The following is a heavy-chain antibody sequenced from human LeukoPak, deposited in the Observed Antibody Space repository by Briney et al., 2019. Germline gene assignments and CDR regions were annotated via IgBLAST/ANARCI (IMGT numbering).Heavy chain of an antibody. D-gene: IGHD6-19*01. CDR1: GGTFSSYA. J-gene: IGHJ4*02. CDR2: IIPILGIA. Sequence: ASVKVSCKASGGTFSSYAISWVRQAPGQGLEWMGRIIPILGIANYAQKFQGRVTITADKSTSTAYMELSSLRSEDTAVYYCARVPFYSSGWYGDYWGQGTLVTVSS. CDR3: ARVPFYSSGWYGDY. V-gene: IGHV1-69*04.